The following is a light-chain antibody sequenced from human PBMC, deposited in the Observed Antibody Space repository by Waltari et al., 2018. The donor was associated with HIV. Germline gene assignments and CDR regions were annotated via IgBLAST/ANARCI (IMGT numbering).Light chain of an antibody. CDR3: QQLSSYPQT. V-gene: IGKV1-9*01. J-gene: IGKJ1*01. Sequence: DIQLTQSPSFLSASVGDRVTITCRASQGVRNYLAWYQQKPEKAPKLLIYGANTLQTGVPSRFSGDGSGTEFTLTISNLQPEDFATYYCQQLSSYPQTFGQGTKVEI. CDR1: QGVRNY. CDR2: GAN.